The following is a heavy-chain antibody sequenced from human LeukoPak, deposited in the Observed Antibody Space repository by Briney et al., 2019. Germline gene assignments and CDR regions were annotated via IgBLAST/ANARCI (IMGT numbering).Heavy chain of an antibody. V-gene: IGHV1-2*02. Sequence: GASVKVSCKASRYTFTGYYMHWVRQAPGQGLEWMGWINPNSGGTNYAQKFQGRVTMTRDTSISTAYMELSRLRSDDTAVYYCARAEIQLWLDYYYYMDVWGKGTTVTVSS. CDR3: ARAEIQLWLDYYYYMDV. J-gene: IGHJ6*03. D-gene: IGHD5-18*01. CDR2: INPNSGGT. CDR1: RYTFTGYY.